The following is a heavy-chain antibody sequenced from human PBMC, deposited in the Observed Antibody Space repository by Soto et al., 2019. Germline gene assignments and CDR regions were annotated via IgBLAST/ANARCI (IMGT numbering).Heavy chain of an antibody. Sequence: SETLSLTCTVSGGSISSSSYYWGWIRQPPGKGLEWIGSIYYSGSTYYNPSLKSRVTISVDTSKNQFSLKLSSVTAADTAVYYCAREVRGATYYYGMDVWGQGTTVTVSS. J-gene: IGHJ6*02. V-gene: IGHV4-39*07. CDR2: IYYSGST. D-gene: IGHD1-26*01. CDR1: GGSISSSSYY. CDR3: AREVRGATYYYGMDV.